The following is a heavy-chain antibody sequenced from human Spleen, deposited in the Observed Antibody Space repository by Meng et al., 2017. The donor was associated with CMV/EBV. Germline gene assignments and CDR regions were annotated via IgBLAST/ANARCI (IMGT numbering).Heavy chain of an antibody. V-gene: IGHV3-9*01. CDR2: ISWSSGSI. CDR3: AKDISSGAAAGTLHAFDI. J-gene: IGHJ3*02. Sequence: SLKISCAASGFTFGDYAMRWVRQAPGKGLEWVSGISWSSGSIGYADSVKGRFTISRDNAKNSLYLQMNSLRAGDTALYYCAKDISSGAAAGTLHAFDIWGQGTMVTVSS. CDR1: GFTFGDYA. D-gene: IGHD6-13*01.